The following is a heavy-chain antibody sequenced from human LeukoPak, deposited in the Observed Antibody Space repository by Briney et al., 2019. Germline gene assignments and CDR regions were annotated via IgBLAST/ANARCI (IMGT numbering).Heavy chain of an antibody. CDR1: GGSISSSSYY. CDR2: IYYSGST. V-gene: IGHV4-39*07. Sequence: PSETLSLTCTVSGGSISSSSYYWGWIRQPPGKGLEWIGSIYYSGSTYYNPSLKSRVTISVDTSKNQFSLKLSSVTAADTAVYYCAGYYDFWSGYSLDAFDIWGQGTMVTVSS. D-gene: IGHD3-3*01. J-gene: IGHJ3*02. CDR3: AGYYDFWSGYSLDAFDI.